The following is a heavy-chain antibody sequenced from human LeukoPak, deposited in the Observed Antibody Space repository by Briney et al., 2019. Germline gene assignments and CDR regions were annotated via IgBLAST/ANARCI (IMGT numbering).Heavy chain of an antibody. D-gene: IGHD3-22*01. CDR3: ARRQSGPHSEIGLFL. V-gene: IGHV3-21*04. Sequence: GGSLRLSCAASGFALSGYSMNWVRQAPGKGLEWVSSITGGSNYINYADSVKGRFTIFRDNAKKSLYLQMNSLRSDDTAVYYCARRQSGPHSEIGLFLWGQGTLVTVSS. J-gene: IGHJ4*02. CDR1: GFALSGYS. CDR2: ITGGSNYI.